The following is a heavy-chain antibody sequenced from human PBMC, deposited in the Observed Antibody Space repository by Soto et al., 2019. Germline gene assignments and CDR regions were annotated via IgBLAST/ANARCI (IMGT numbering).Heavy chain of an antibody. CDR3: ARSQGSSTSLEIYYYYYYGMDV. J-gene: IGHJ6*02. D-gene: IGHD2-2*01. V-gene: IGHV1-69*01. CDR1: GGTFSSYA. CDR2: IIPISDTT. Sequence: QVQLVRSGAEVKKPGSSVKVSCKASGGTFSSYAISWVRQAPGQGLEWMGGIIPISDTTNYAQKCQGRVTIAADESTSTAYMELSSLRSEDTAAYYCARSQGSSTSLEIYYYYYYGMDVWGQGTTVTVSS.